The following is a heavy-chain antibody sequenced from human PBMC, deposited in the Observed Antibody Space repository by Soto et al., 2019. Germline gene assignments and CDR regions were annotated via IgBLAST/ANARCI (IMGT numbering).Heavy chain of an antibody. J-gene: IGHJ4*02. CDR1: GFTFDDYA. V-gene: IGHV3-9*01. D-gene: IGHD2-15*01. CDR3: AKDGAPLSGGSSIFNY. CDR2: ISWNSGSI. Sequence: DVQLVESGGGLVQPGRSLRLSCAASGFTFDDYAMHLVRQAPGKGLEWVSGISWNSGSIGYADSVKGRFTISRDNAKNSLYLQMNSLRAEDTALYYCAKDGAPLSGGSSIFNYWGQGTLVTVSS.